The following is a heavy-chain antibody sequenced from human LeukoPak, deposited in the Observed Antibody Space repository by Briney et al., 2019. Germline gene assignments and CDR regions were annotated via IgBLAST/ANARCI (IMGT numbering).Heavy chain of an antibody. CDR2: ISGSGGTT. CDR3: ARSYPTGSHYSSYY. Sequence: PGGSLRLSCAASGFTFDTYAMNWVRQAPGKGLEWVSGISGSGGTTYYADSVKGRFTISRDSSTNTLYLQMNSLGTEDTAVYYCARSYPTGSHYSSYYWGQGTLVTVSS. CDR1: GFTFDTYA. D-gene: IGHD1-26*01. J-gene: IGHJ4*02. V-gene: IGHV3-23*01.